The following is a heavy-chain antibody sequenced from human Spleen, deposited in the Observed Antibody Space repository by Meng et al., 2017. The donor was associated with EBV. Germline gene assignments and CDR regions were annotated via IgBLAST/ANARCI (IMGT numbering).Heavy chain of an antibody. D-gene: IGHD2-2*01. CDR1: GNSISSGRYY. CDR2: LHYSGST. J-gene: IGHJ4*02. Sequence: QVQLQESCPGLLEPSKXLSLTCAVSGNSISSGRYYWSWIRQPPGKGLEWIGYLHYSGSTYYNPSLKNRLIISLDTSKNQFSLKLNSVTAADTAVYYCARYCSSSSCYPYWGQGTLVTVAS. V-gene: IGHV4-30-4*01. CDR3: ARYCSSSSCYPY.